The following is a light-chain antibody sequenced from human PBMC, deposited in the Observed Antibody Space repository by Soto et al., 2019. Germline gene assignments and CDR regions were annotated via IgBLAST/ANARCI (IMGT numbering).Light chain of an antibody. CDR3: QQYGSSPPLT. CDR1: QSVRSSY. V-gene: IGKV3-20*01. CDR2: GAS. Sequence: EIVMTQSPDTLSVSPGERAALSCRTSQSVRSSYLAWYQQKPGQAPRLLIYGASSRATGIPDRFSGSGSGTDFTLTISRLEPEDFAVYYCQQYGSSPPLTFGGGTKVDIK. J-gene: IGKJ4*01.